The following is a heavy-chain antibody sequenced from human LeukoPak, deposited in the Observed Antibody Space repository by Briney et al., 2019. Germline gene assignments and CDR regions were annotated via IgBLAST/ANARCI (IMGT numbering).Heavy chain of an antibody. D-gene: IGHD3-16*02. Sequence: SETLSLTCTVSGGSISSSSYYWGWIRQPPGKGLEWIGSIYYSGSTYYNPSLKSRVTISVDTSKNQFSLKLSSVTAADTAVYYCARANDYVWGTYRFFDYWGQGTLVTVSS. CDR1: GGSISSSSYY. V-gene: IGHV4-39*07. CDR3: ARANDYVWGTYRFFDY. J-gene: IGHJ4*02. CDR2: IYYSGST.